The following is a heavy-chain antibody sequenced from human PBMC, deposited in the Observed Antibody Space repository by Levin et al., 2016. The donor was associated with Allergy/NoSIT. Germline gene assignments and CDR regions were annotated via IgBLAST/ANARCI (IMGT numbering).Heavy chain of an antibody. V-gene: IGHV4-38-2*02. J-gene: IGHJ6*02. D-gene: IGHD1-26*01. CDR1: GYSISSGYY. CDR2: IYHSGST. CDR3: ARDDPTRFGSSYYYYGMDV. Sequence: SETLSLTCAVSGYSISSGYYWGWIRQPPGKGLEWIGSIYHSGSTYYNPSLKSRVTISVDTSKNQFSLKLSSVTAADTAVYYCARDDPTRFGSSYYYYGMDVWGQGTTVTVSS.